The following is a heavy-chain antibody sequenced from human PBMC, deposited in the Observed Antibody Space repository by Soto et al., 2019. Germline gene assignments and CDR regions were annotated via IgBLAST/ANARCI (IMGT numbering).Heavy chain of an antibody. J-gene: IGHJ6*02. CDR2: ISSSSSTI. Sequence: GGSLRLSCAASGFTFSSYSMNWVSQAPGKGLEWVSYISSSSSTIYYADSVKGRFTISRDNAKNSLYLQMNSLRDEDTAVYYRARDSYYDILTGYPTYYYYGMDVWGQGTTVTVSS. CDR1: GFTFSSYS. CDR3: ARDSYYDILTGYPTYYYYGMDV. D-gene: IGHD3-9*01. V-gene: IGHV3-48*02.